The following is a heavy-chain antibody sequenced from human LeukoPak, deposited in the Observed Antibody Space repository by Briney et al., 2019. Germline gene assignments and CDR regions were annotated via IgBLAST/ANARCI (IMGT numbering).Heavy chain of an antibody. CDR1: GYTFTSYG. D-gene: IGHD2-2*01. Sequence: ASVKVSCKASGYTFTSYGISWVRQAPGQGLEWMGWISAYNGNTNYAQKLQGRVTMTTDTSTSTAYMELRSLRSGDTAVYYCARGQGELVVPADLDYWGQGTLVTVSS. CDR2: ISAYNGNT. V-gene: IGHV1-18*01. J-gene: IGHJ4*02. CDR3: ARGQGELVVPADLDY.